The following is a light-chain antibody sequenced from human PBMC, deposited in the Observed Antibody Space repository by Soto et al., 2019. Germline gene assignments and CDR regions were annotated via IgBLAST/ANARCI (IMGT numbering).Light chain of an antibody. CDR1: QSISDN. CDR3: QQRSNWLLT. J-gene: IGKJ4*01. Sequence: EIVMTQSPATLSVSPGESATLSCRASQSISDNLAWYQQKPGLAPRLLIYDASNRATGIPARFSGSGSGTDFTLTISSLEPEDFAVYYCQQRSNWLLTLGGGTKVDIK. CDR2: DAS. V-gene: IGKV3-11*01.